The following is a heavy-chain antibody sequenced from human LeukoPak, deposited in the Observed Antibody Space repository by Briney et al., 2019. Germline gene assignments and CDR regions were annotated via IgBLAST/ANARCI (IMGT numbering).Heavy chain of an antibody. Sequence: ASVKVSCKASGYIFTDYHIHWVRQAPGQGLEWMGRINPNSGGTAYAQKFQDRVTMTRDTSINTAYMELSRLNSDDTAIYYCATPGGILWFGDQDGMDVWGHGTTVAVSS. CDR3: ATPGGILWFGDQDGMDV. CDR2: INPNSGGT. D-gene: IGHD3-10*01. J-gene: IGHJ6*02. V-gene: IGHV1-2*06. CDR1: GYIFTDYH.